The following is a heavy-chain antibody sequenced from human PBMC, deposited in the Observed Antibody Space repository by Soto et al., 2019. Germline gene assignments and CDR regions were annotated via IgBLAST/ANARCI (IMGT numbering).Heavy chain of an antibody. Sequence: SETLSLTCVVSGGSLSSYYWSWIRQPPGKGLEWIGYIYYSGSTNYNPSLGGRFTITRDNSKNTVYLQMKNLRAGDTAMYYCAKTSSASGRESPGHWGQGTQVTVSS. CDR2: IYYSGST. CDR1: GGSLSSYY. V-gene: IGHV4-59*08. CDR3: AKTSSASGRESPGH. D-gene: IGHD6-6*01. J-gene: IGHJ4*02.